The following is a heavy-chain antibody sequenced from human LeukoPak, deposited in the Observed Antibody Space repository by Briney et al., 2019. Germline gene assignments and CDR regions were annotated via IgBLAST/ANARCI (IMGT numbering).Heavy chain of an antibody. CDR3: ARDLLNEGNHLDY. CDR1: GGSISSGDYY. V-gene: IGHV4-30-4*01. J-gene: IGHJ4*02. D-gene: IGHD4-23*01. CDR2: IYYSGST. Sequence: NPSETLSLTCTVSGGSISSGDYYWSWIRQPPGKGLEWIGYIYYSGSTYYNPSLKSRVTISVDTSKNQFSLKLSSVTAVDTAVYYCARDLLNEGNHLDYWGQGTLVTVSS.